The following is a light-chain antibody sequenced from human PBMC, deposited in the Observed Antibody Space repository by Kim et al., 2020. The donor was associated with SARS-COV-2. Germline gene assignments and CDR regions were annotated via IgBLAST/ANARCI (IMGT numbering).Light chain of an antibody. V-gene: IGKV1D-16*01. CDR1: QSISSW. CDR3: QQYNSEPRT. Sequence: DIQMTQSPSSLSASVGDRVTITCRASQSISSWLAWYQQKPEKAPKCLIYAASSLQSGVPSRFSGSGSGTDFTLTISSLQPEDFATYCCQQYNSEPRTFCQGHKV. CDR2: AAS. J-gene: IGKJ1*01.